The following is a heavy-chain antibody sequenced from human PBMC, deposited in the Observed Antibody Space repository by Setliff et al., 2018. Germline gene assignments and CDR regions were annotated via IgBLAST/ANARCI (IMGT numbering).Heavy chain of an antibody. J-gene: IGHJ4*02. Sequence: SETLSLTCSVSGYSIITGYYWGWIRQPPGKGLEWIGRIYHGGDTYYNASLKSRLTISVDTSKNQFSLKLRSVTAADTAVYYCARTGTYRYFDYWGQGALVTVSS. CDR2: IYHGGDT. D-gene: IGHD1-1*01. V-gene: IGHV4-38-2*02. CDR1: GYSIITGYY. CDR3: ARTGTYRYFDY.